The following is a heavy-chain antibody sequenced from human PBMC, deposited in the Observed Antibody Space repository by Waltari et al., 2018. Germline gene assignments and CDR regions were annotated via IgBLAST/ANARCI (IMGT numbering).Heavy chain of an antibody. CDR2: ISHDGSNK. CDR1: GLTFSNFA. Sequence: QVQLVESGGGVVQPGRSLTLSCSASGLTFSNFALHWVRQAPGKGLEWVAVISHDGSNKNYVDSVKGRFTVSRDNSKNTLYLQINSLRAEDTAVYYCAKSFSVVVVPYFDYWGQGTLVTVSS. CDR3: AKSFSVVVVPYFDY. J-gene: IGHJ4*02. D-gene: IGHD3-22*01. V-gene: IGHV3-30*18.